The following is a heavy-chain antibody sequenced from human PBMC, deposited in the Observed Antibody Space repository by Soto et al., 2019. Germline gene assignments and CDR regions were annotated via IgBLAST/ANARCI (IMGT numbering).Heavy chain of an antibody. J-gene: IGHJ4*02. V-gene: IGHV4-31*03. CDR3: ARWPQLEPRFDY. CDR2: IYYSGST. Sequence: QVQLQESGPGLVKPSQTLSLTCTVSGGSISSGCYYWSWIRQHPGKGLEWIGYIYYSGSTYYNPSLKSRVTISVDTSKNLFSLKLSSVPAADTAVYYCARWPQLEPRFDYWGQGTLVTVSS. D-gene: IGHD1-1*01. CDR1: GGSISSGCYY.